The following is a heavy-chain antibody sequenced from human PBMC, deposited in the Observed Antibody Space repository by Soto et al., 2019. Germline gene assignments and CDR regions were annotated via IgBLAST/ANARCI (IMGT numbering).Heavy chain of an antibody. CDR2: IKRNIDGGTT. CDR1: GFTFSNAW. Sequence: PGGSLRLSCAASGFTFSNAWMNWVRQAPGKGLEWVGRIKRNIDGGTTDYAAPVKVRVTISRDDSENPLYLRMNSLKTEDTAVYYCTTDGDGALSASYFDYWGQGTLVTVSS. J-gene: IGHJ4*02. D-gene: IGHD3-10*01. CDR3: TTDGDGALSASYFDY. V-gene: IGHV3-15*01.